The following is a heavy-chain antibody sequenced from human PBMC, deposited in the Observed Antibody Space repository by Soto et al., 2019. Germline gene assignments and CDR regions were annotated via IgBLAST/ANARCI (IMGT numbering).Heavy chain of an antibody. J-gene: IGHJ4*02. V-gene: IGHV3-30*18. CDR1: GFTFSSYG. Sequence: PGGSLRLSCAASGFTFSSYGMHWVRQAPGKGLEWVAVISYDGSNKYYADSVKGRFTISRDNSKNTLYLQMNSLRAEDTAVYYCAKDLRADTAMVDYWGQGTLVTVSS. CDR2: ISYDGSNK. CDR3: AKDLRADTAMVDY. D-gene: IGHD5-18*01.